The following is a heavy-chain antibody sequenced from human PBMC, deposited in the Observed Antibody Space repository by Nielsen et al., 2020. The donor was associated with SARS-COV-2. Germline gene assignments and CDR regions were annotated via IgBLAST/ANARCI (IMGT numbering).Heavy chain of an antibody. J-gene: IGHJ6*02. Sequence: LKISCAASGFTFNNYDMHWVRQATGKGLEWVSAIGTGGDTFYPGSVKGRFTISRENAKNSLYLQMNSLRAGDTAVYYCARAGALSSSWYSMDFWGQGTTVTVSS. V-gene: IGHV3-13*01. CDR3: ARAGALSSSWYSMDF. CDR2: IGTGGDT. D-gene: IGHD6-13*01. CDR1: GFTFNNYD.